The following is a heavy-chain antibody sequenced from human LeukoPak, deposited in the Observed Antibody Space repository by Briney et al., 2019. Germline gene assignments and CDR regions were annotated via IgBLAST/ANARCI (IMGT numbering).Heavy chain of an antibody. Sequence: PETLSLTCTVSGGSISSSSYYWGWIRQPPGKGLEWIGTIYYSGYTYYNPSLESRVTISVDTSKNQFSLKLSSVTAADTAVYYCARHRDYDILTGYTNWFDPWGQGTLVTVSS. D-gene: IGHD3-9*01. CDR1: GGSISSSSYY. CDR3: ARHRDYDILTGYTNWFDP. CDR2: IYYSGYT. J-gene: IGHJ5*02. V-gene: IGHV4-39*01.